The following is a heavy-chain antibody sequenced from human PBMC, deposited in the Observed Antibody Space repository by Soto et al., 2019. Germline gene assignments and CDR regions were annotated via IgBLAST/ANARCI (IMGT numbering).Heavy chain of an antibody. D-gene: IGHD2-15*01. V-gene: IGHV1-18*01. Sequence: ASVKVSCKASGYTFTSYGISWVRQAPGQGLEWMGWISAYNGNTNYAQKLQGRVTMTTDTSTSTAYMELRSLRSDDTAVYYCARDLRIYCSGGSCYPSXYWGQGTLVXVSS. J-gene: IGHJ4*02. CDR3: ARDLRIYCSGGSCYPSXY. CDR1: GYTFTSYG. CDR2: ISAYNGNT.